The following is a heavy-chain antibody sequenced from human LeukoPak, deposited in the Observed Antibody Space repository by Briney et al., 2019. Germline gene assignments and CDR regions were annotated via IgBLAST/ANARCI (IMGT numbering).Heavy chain of an antibody. D-gene: IGHD3-3*01. V-gene: IGHV3-23*01. J-gene: IGHJ4*02. Sequence: GGSLRLSCAASGSTFSSYAMSWVRQAPGKGLEWVSAISGSGGSTYYADSVKGRFTISRDNSKNTLYLQMNSLRAEDTAVYYCAKDRYYDFWSGYSDYWGQGTLVTVSS. CDR3: AKDRYYDFWSGYSDY. CDR2: ISGSGGST. CDR1: GSTFSSYA.